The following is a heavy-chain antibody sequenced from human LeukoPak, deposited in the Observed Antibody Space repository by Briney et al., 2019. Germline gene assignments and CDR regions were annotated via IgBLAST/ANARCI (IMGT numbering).Heavy chain of an antibody. CDR2: INPNSGGT. J-gene: IGHJ5*02. CDR3: ASSRYFDWLLVP. V-gene: IGHV1-2*02. D-gene: IGHD3-9*01. Sequence: ASVKVSCKASGYTFTGYYMHWVRQAPGQGLERMGWINPNSGGTNYAQKLQGRVTMTRDTSISTAYMELSRLRSDDTAVYYCASSRYFDWLLVPWGQGTLVTVSS. CDR1: GYTFTGYY.